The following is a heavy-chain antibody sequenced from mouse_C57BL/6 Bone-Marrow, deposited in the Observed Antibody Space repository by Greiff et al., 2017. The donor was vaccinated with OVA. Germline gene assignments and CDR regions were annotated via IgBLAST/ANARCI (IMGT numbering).Heavy chain of an antibody. CDR3: AVYYQGAMDY. Sequence: VQLQQPGAELVRPGPSVKLSCKASGYTFTSYWMHWVKQRPGQGLEWIGVIDPSDSYTNYNQKFKGKATLTVDTSSSTAYMQLSSLTSEDSAVYYCAVYYQGAMDYWGQGTSVTVSS. CDR2: IDPSDSYT. V-gene: IGHV1-59*01. CDR1: GYTFTSYW. J-gene: IGHJ4*01. D-gene: IGHD1-1*01.